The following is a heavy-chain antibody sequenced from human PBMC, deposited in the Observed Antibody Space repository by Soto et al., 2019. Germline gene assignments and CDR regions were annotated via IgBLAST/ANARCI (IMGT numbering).Heavy chain of an antibody. CDR2: VNPNSGNT. J-gene: IGHJ4*02. CDR1: GYTFTSYD. Sequence: QVPLVQSGAEVKKPGASVKVSCKASGYTFTSYDINWVRQATGQGLEWMGWVNPNSGNTGYAKKFQGRVTMTRNTSINTAYMVLDNLRSEDTAVYYCARAEGLDWGQGTLVTVSS. D-gene: IGHD2-21*01. V-gene: IGHV1-8*01. CDR3: ARAEGLD.